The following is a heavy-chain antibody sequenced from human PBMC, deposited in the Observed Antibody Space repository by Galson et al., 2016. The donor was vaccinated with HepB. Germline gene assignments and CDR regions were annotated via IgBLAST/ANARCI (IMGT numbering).Heavy chain of an antibody. CDR1: GFTFSSYS. D-gene: IGHD5-12*01. V-gene: IGHV3-30*04. CDR2: TSYDGSNK. J-gene: IGHJ4*02. Sequence: SLRLSCAASGFTFSSYSMHWVRQAPGKGLEWVSVTSYDGSNKFYADSVKARFTISRDNSKNTLYLQMNSLRAEDTAVYYCARGGEYYFDYWGQGTLVTVSS. CDR3: ARGGEYYFDY.